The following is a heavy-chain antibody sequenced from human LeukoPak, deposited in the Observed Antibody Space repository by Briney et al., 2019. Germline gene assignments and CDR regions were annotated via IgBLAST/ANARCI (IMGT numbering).Heavy chain of an antibody. CDR3: ARRVVAGFYYYSYYMDV. J-gene: IGHJ6*03. Sequence: SETLSLTCTVSGGSISSYYWSWIRQPAGKGLEWIGRIYTSGSTNYNPSLKSRVTISVDTSKNQFSLKLSSVTAADTAVYYCARRVVAGFYYYSYYMDVWGKGTTVTISS. CDR2: IYTSGST. D-gene: IGHD6-19*01. V-gene: IGHV4-4*07. CDR1: GGSISSYY.